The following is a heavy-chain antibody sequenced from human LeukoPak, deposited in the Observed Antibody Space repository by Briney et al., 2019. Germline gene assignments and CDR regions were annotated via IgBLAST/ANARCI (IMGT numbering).Heavy chain of an antibody. CDR1: GYSFTSYW. CDR2: IYPGDSDT. J-gene: IGHJ3*02. V-gene: IGHV5-51*01. Sequence: RGESLKISCKGSGYSFTSYWFGWVRQMPGKGLVWMGIIYPGDSDTRYSPSFQGQVTISADTSISTAYLQWSSLKASDTAMYYCASQTGVHDAFDIWGQGTMVTVSS. CDR3: ASQTGVHDAFDI.